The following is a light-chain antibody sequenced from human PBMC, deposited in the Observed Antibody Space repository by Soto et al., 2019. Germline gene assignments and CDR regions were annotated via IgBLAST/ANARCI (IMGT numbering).Light chain of an antibody. CDR3: QKYNSAQWT. Sequence: DIQMTQSPSSLSASVGDRVTITCRASQGISNYLAWYQQKPGKVPKLQIYAASTLQSGVPSRFSGSGSGTDFTLTISSLKPEDVATYYCQKYNSAQWTFGQGTKVEIK. CDR1: QGISNY. J-gene: IGKJ1*01. V-gene: IGKV1-27*01. CDR2: AAS.